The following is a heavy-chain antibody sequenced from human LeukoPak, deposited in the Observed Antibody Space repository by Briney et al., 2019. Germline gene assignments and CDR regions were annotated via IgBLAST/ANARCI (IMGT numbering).Heavy chain of an antibody. CDR3: TGPSFDASGMGFDP. Sequence: GGSLRLSCAASGFTISRYWIHWVRQAPGKGPVWVSGINTDGSSTRYPDSVKGRSTISRDNVKHTLYLQMNSLRVEDTAVYYCTGPSFDASGMGFDPWGQGALVTVSS. V-gene: IGHV3-74*01. D-gene: IGHD3-10*01. J-gene: IGHJ5*02. CDR2: INTDGSST. CDR1: GFTISRYW.